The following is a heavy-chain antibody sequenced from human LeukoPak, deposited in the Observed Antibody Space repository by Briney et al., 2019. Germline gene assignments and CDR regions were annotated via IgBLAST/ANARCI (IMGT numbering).Heavy chain of an antibody. CDR1: GFTFSIYS. J-gene: IGHJ4*02. CDR3: ARVLKTYYYDSSGYYGNY. D-gene: IGHD3-22*01. Sequence: PGGSLRLSCAASGFTFSIYSMNWVRQAPGKGREWVSSISSSSSYIYYADSVKGRFTISRDNAKNSLYLQMNSLRAEDTAVYYCARVLKTYYYDSSGYYGNYWGQGTLVTVSS. V-gene: IGHV3-21*01. CDR2: ISSSSSYI.